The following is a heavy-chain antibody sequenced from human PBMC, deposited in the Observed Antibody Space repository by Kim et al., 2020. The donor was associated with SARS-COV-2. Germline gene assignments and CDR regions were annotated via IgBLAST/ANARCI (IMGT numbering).Heavy chain of an antibody. J-gene: IGHJ4*02. CDR3: ARDSGTSVLDY. CDR2: K. D-gene: IGHD6-13*01. V-gene: IGHV3-30*07. Sequence: KSEGDAVKGRITVSRDNSENTLYLQMNSLRAEDTAVYFCARDSGTSVLDYWGQGTLVTVSS.